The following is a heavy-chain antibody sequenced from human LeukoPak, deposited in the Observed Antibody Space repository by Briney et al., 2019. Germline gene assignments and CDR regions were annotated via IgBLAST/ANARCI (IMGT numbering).Heavy chain of an antibody. CDR1: GSSFTSYT. Sequence: SVKVSCKASGSSFTSYTISWVRQAPAQGMELKGRIIPILGIANYSQKFQERGTITADKSTSTAYMELSSLRSEDTAVYYCASNTDYYYYGMDVWGEGTPGSVSS. CDR3: ASNTDYYYYGMDV. CDR2: IIPILGIA. V-gene: IGHV1-69*02. J-gene: IGHJ6*01.